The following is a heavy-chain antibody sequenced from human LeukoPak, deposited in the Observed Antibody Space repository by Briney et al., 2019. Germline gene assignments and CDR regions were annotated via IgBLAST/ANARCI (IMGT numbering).Heavy chain of an antibody. CDR2: INHSGST. CDR1: GGSFSGYY. V-gene: IGHV4-34*01. CDR3: ARVGGWYIDY. Sequence: SETLSLTCAVYGGSFSGYYWSWIRQPPGKGLEWIGEINHSGSTNYNPSLKSRVTISVDTSKNQFSLKLSSVTAADTAVYYCARVGGWYIDYWGQGTLVTVSS. J-gene: IGHJ4*02. D-gene: IGHD6-19*01.